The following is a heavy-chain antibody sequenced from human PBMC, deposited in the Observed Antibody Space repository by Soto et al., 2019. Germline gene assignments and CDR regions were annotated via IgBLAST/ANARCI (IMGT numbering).Heavy chain of an antibody. Sequence: QVQLQESGPGLVKPSQTLSLTCTVSGGSTSSDNYWSWIRQPPVKDLEWIGHIYYSGNTDYNPSLKSRIAISIDTSKNQFSLKLSSVTAADTAVYFCAREGGESSDGLYYFDSWGQVSLVTVSS. CDR1: GGSTSSDNY. V-gene: IGHV4-30-4*01. D-gene: IGHD3-16*01. CDR3: AREGGESSDGLYYFDS. CDR2: IYYSGNT. J-gene: IGHJ4*02.